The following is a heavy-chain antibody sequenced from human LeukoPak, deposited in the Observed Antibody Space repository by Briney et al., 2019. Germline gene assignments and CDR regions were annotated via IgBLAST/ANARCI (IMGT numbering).Heavy chain of an antibody. CDR2: IRYDGSNH. CDR1: GFTFSSYG. D-gene: IGHD2-15*01. Sequence: PGGSLRLSCAASGFTFSSYGMHWARQAPGKGLEGVAFIRYDGSNHSYADSVKGRFTISRDNSKNTLYLQMNSLRAEDTAVYYWAKARYDGEVMIPATDYWGQGTLVTVSS. V-gene: IGHV3-30*02. J-gene: IGHJ4*02. CDR3: AKARYDGEVMIPATDY.